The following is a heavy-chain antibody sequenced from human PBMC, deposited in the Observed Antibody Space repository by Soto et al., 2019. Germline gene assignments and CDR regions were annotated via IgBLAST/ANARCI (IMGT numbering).Heavy chain of an antibody. V-gene: IGHV4-34*01. J-gene: IGHJ4*02. CDR1: GGSFSGYY. CDR2: INHSGSA. CDR3: ARVPDYCSGGSCPFDY. D-gene: IGHD2-15*01. Sequence: PSETLSLTCAVYGGSFSGYYWSWIRQPPGKGLEWIGEINHSGSANYNPSLKSRVTISVDTSKNQFSLKLSSVTAADTAVYYCARVPDYCSGGSCPFDYWGQGTLVTVSS.